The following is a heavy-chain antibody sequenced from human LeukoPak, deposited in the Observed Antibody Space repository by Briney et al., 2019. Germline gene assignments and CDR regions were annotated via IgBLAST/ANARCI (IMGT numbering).Heavy chain of an antibody. J-gene: IGHJ4*02. CDR3: ARDSLARPLGY. CDR1: GFTFRSYW. Sequence: GGSLRLSCAASGFTFRSYWMSWVRQAPGRGLEWVANINQDGSVKYYADSVKGRFTISRDNAKNSLYLQMNSLRAEDTAVYYCARDSLARPLGYWGQGTLVTVSS. V-gene: IGHV3-7*03. D-gene: IGHD6-6*01. CDR2: INQDGSVK.